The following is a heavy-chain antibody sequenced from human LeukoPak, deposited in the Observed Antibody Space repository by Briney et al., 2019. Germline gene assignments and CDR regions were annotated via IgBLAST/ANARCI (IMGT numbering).Heavy chain of an antibody. Sequence: ASVTVSCKVSGYTLTELSMHWVRQAPGRGLEGMGGFDPEDGETIYAQKFQGRVTMTEDTSTDTAYMELSSLRSEDTAVYYCAKDDYGDYSSRWGQGTLVTVSS. D-gene: IGHD4-17*01. CDR1: GYTLTELS. V-gene: IGHV1-24*01. CDR3: AKDDYGDYSSR. CDR2: FDPEDGET. J-gene: IGHJ4*02.